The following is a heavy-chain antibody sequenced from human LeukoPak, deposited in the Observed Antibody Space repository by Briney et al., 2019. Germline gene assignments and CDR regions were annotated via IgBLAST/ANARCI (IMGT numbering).Heavy chain of an antibody. V-gene: IGHV5-51*01. J-gene: IGHJ3*02. CDR1: GYSFTSYW. D-gene: IGHD2-15*01. CDR3: ARPSGRRYCSGGSCSYAFDI. CDR2: IYPGDSDT. Sequence: GESLKISCKGSGYSFTSYWIGWVRQMPGKGLEWMGIIYPGDSDTRYSPSFQGQVTISADKSISTAYLQWSSLKASDTAMYYCARPSGRRYCSGGSCSYAFDIWGQGTMVTVSS.